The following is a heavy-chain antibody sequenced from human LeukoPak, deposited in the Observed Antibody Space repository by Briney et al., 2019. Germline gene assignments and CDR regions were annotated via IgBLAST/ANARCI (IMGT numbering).Heavy chain of an antibody. CDR3: AGVPNVREGEWFDP. V-gene: IGHV3-30*03. CDR1: GLTLSRYC. J-gene: IGHJ5*02. CDR2: ISYDGSTK. Sequence: PGRSLRLSCAASGLTLSRYCMHWVRQAPGKGLEWVAVISYDGSTKNYADSVKDRFTISRDNSENTLYLQMSSLRVEDTAVYYCAGVPNVREGEWFDPWGQGTLVTVSS. D-gene: IGHD3-16*01.